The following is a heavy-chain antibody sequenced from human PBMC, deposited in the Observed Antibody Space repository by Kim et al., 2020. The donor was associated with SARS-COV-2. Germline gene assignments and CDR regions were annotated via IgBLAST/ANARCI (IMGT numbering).Heavy chain of an antibody. CDR1: GFTFSHYS. V-gene: IGHV3-21*01. D-gene: IGHD6-19*01. Sequence: GWSLRLSCAASGFTFSHYSMNWVRQAPGKGLEWVSSISTSSSYIYYTNSVRGRFTISRDNAKYSLYLQMNSLRGEDMAVYYCARVSAVAGYHAMDVWG. CDR2: ISTSSSYI. CDR3: ARVSAVAGYHAMDV. J-gene: IGHJ6*02.